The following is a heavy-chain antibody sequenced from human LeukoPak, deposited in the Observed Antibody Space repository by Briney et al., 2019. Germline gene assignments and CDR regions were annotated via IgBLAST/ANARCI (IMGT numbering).Heavy chain of an antibody. J-gene: IGHJ4*02. CDR2: IYYEGSNK. CDR3: ARDNPIGYSGYEHTDFGY. V-gene: IGHV3-30*03. Sequence: PGGSLRLSCAASGFTFTSYGMHWVRQAPGKGLEWVGVIYYEGSNKYYADSVKGRFTISRDNSKNTLYLQMNSLRAEDTAVYYCARDNPIGYSGYEHTDFGYWGQGTLVTVSS. CDR1: GFTFTSYG. D-gene: IGHD5-12*01.